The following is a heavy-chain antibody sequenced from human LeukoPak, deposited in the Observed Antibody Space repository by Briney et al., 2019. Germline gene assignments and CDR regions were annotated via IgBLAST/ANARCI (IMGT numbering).Heavy chain of an antibody. CDR3: ARDGPMTTVTTFYFDY. CDR1: GGTFSSYA. Sequence: SVKVSCKASGGTFSSYAISWVRQAPGQGLEWMGGIITIFGTANYAQKFQGRVTITADESTSTAYMELSSLRSEDTAVYYCARDGPMTTVTTFYFDYWGQGTLVTVSS. D-gene: IGHD4-17*01. V-gene: IGHV1-69*01. J-gene: IGHJ4*02. CDR2: IITIFGTA.